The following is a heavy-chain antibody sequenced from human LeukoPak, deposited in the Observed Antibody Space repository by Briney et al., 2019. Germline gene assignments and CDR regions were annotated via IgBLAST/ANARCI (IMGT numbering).Heavy chain of an antibody. V-gene: IGHV1-8*01. CDR2: MDPNSDNT. Sequence: ASVKVSCKASGYTFTSYDINWVRQATGQGLEWMGWMDPNSDNTGYAQKFQGRVTMTRNTSISTAYMELSSLRSEDTAVYYCARGHSNRWGYYFDYWGQGTLVTVSS. CDR3: ARGHSNRWGYYFDY. D-gene: IGHD3-16*01. J-gene: IGHJ4*02. CDR1: GYTFTSYD.